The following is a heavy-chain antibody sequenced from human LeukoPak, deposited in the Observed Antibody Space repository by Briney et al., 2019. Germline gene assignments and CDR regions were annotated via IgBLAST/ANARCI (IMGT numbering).Heavy chain of an antibody. CDR1: GFTVSSNY. CDR2: IYSGGST. Sequence: GGSLRLSCAASGFTVSSNYMSWVRQAPGKGLEWVSVIYSGGSTYYADSVKGRFTISRDNSKNTLYLQMNSLRAEDTAVYYCAREVDYGDYYSDYWGQGTLVTVSS. V-gene: IGHV3-53*01. CDR3: AREVDYGDYYSDY. J-gene: IGHJ4*02. D-gene: IGHD4-17*01.